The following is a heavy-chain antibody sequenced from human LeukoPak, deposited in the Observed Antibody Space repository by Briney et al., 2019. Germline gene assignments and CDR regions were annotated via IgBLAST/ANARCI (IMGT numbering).Heavy chain of an antibody. CDR3: ARAFQKIDY. Sequence: SETLSLTCAVYGGSFSGYYWSWIRQPPGKGLEWIGEINHSGSTNYNPSLKSRVTISVDTSKNQFSLKLSSVTAADTAVYYCARAFQKIDYWGQGTLVTVSS. CDR2: INHSGST. V-gene: IGHV4-34*01. J-gene: IGHJ4*02. CDR1: GGSFSGYY.